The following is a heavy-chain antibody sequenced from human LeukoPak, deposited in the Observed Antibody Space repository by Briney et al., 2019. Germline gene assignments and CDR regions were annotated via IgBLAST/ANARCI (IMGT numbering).Heavy chain of an antibody. D-gene: IGHD4-11*01. J-gene: IGHJ4*02. Sequence: PSETLSPNCTVSGGPHNRSSYYWGWIRQPPREGVGWVGTIFYSGSTYYNPSLKSRVTVSVDTSKNQFSLKVSSVTAADTAVYYCARHAAIRNYVGSLDSWGQGTLVTVSS. V-gene: IGHV4-39*01. CDR3: ARHAAIRNYVGSLDS. CDR2: IFYSGST. CDR1: GGPHNRSSYY.